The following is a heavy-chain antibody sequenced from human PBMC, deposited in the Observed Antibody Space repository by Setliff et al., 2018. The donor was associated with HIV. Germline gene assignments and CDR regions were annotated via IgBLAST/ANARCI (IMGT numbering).Heavy chain of an antibody. J-gene: IGHJ4*01. D-gene: IGHD2-2*01. Sequence: PSETLSLTCTVSGGSITSYYWSWIRQPPGKGLDWIGYIYYSGRTNYNPSLKSQVTISLDTSKNQFSLKLRSVTAADTAVYYCARAPLGDIVVVPAHFDSWGQGTLVTVSS. CDR3: ARAPLGDIVVVPAHFDS. V-gene: IGHV4-59*01. CDR1: GGSITSYY. CDR2: IYYSGRT.